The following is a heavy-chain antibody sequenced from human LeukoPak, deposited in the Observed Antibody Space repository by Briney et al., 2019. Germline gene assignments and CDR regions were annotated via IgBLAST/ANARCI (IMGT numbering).Heavy chain of an antibody. CDR2: INWNGGST. J-gene: IGHJ4*02. D-gene: IGHD3-22*01. CDR1: GFTFDDYG. CDR3: ARVSLPYYYDSSGYSHYFDY. Sequence: PGGSLRLSCAASGFTFDDYGMSWVRQAPGKGLEWVSGINWNGGSTGYADSVKGRFTISRDNAKSSLYLQMNSLRAEDTALYYCARVSLPYYYDSSGYSHYFDYWGQGTLVTVSS. V-gene: IGHV3-20*04.